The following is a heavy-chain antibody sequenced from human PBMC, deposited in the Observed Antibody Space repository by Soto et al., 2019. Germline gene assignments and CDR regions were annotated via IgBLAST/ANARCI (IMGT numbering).Heavy chain of an antibody. CDR1: GGSFSGYY. V-gene: IGHV4-34*01. Sequence: SETLSLTCAVYGGSFSGYYWSWIRQPPGKGLEWIGEINRGGSTNYNPSLKSRVTISVDKSKNQFSLKVRSVTAADTAGYYFTRGFNLERLGRGINWCAPWAQGTPVPVSS. CDR2: INRGGST. CDR3: TRGFNLERLGRGINWCAP. J-gene: IGHJ5*02. D-gene: IGHD3-10*01.